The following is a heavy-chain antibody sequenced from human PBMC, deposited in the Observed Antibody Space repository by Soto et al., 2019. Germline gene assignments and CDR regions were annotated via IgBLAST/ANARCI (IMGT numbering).Heavy chain of an antibody. J-gene: IGHJ4*02. Sequence: QVQLVQSGAEVKKPGASVKVSCKASGYTFTSYAFSWVRQAPGQGLEWMGWISAYNGNTNYPQKLQGRVTMTTDTPASTAYMELRSLRSDDTAVYYLATDLAAADPFDCWGQGTLVTDSS. CDR3: ATDLAAADPFDC. CDR1: GYTFTSYA. V-gene: IGHV1-18*01. D-gene: IGHD6-13*01. CDR2: ISAYNGNT.